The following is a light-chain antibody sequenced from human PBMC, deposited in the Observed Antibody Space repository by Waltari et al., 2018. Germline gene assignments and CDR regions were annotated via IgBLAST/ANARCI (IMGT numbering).Light chain of an antibody. J-gene: IGLJ3*02. V-gene: IGLV3-19*01. CDR2: GKN. CDR3: SSRDIRGIQLL. CDR1: SLNSYY. Sequence: SSELTQDPAVSVALGQTVRINCQGDSLNSYYASWYQQGAGQAPLLVIYGKNKRPSGIPDRFSGSSLGDTSSLTITAARAEDEADYYCSSRDIRGIQLLFGGGTKLTVL.